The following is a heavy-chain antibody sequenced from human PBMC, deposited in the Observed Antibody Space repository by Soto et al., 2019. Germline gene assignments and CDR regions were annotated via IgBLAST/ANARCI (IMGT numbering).Heavy chain of an antibody. V-gene: IGHV3-48*01. D-gene: IGHD2-21*02. CDR3: ASEGGIGKVTSTAFNL. Sequence: EVKLVESGGGLVQPGGSLRLSCAASGFTFSLYGMNWVRRAPGKGLEWVSFIRNDGSTIYYADSVKGRFTISRDNTKNALYLQMSSLRVEDTGVYYCASEGGIGKVTSTAFNLWGQGTIISVSP. CDR2: IRNDGSTI. CDR1: GFTFSLYG. J-gene: IGHJ3*01.